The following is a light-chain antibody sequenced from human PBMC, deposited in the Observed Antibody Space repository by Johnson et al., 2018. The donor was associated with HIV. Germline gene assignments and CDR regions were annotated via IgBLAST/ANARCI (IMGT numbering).Light chain of an antibody. CDR2: DNN. CDR3: GTWDTSLSAYV. CDR1: SSNIGNNY. Sequence: QSVLTQPPSVSAAPGQKVTISCSGSSSNIGNNYVSWYQQLPGTAPKLLIYDNNKRPSGIPDRFSGSKSGPSATLGITGLQTGDEADYYRGTWDTSLSAYVFGTGTKVTVL. J-gene: IGLJ1*01. V-gene: IGLV1-51*01.